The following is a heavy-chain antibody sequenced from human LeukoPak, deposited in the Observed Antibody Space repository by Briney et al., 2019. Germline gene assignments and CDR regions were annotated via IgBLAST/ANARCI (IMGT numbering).Heavy chain of an antibody. Sequence: GGSLRLSCAASGFTFSSYAMAWVRQAPGKGLEWVSTIGSSAGTTLYADSVKGRFTISRDNSKNTLYLQINSLRAEDTALYYCARSIPYGTTWYGRSDYWGQGTLVTVSS. CDR3: ARSIPYGTTWYGRSDY. V-gene: IGHV3-23*01. J-gene: IGHJ4*02. CDR2: IGSSAGTT. D-gene: IGHD6-13*01. CDR1: GFTFSSYA.